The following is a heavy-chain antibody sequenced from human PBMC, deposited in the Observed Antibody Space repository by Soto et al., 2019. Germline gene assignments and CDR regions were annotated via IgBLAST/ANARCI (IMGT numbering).Heavy chain of an antibody. D-gene: IGHD4-17*01. CDR2: IYYSGTA. CDR3: ATRSGDYVGWFDP. V-gene: IGHV4-39*01. CDR1: GGSIIGSGFH. J-gene: IGHJ5*02. Sequence: QLQLRESGPGLVKPSETLSLTCTVSGGSIIGSGFHWAWIRQPPGKGLEWIGSIYYSGTANYSPSLKSRLAIDVDTSKNQFSLRLSSVTAADTAVYYCATRSGDYVGWFDPWGQGTRVTFSS.